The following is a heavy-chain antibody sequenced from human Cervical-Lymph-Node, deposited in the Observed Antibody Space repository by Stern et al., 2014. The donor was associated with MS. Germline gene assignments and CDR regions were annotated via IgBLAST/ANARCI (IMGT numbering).Heavy chain of an antibody. D-gene: IGHD3-3*01. J-gene: IGHJ6*02. CDR3: ARANTISGVVKNYDGMDV. CDR2: IIPIFGIA. CDR1: GGTFSSYA. Sequence: VQLVQSGAEVKKPGSSVKVSCKASGGTFSSYAISWVRQAPGQGLEWMGGIIPIFGIANYAQKFQGRVTITADKSTSTAYMELSSLRSEDTAVYYCARANTISGVVKNYDGMDVWGQGTTVTVSS. V-gene: IGHV1-69*17.